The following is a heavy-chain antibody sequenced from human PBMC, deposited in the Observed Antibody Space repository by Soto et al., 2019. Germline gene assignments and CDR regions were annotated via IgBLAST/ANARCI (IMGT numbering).Heavy chain of an antibody. CDR3: TRHDSIAATRY. CDR1: GFTFSGSA. J-gene: IGHJ4*02. V-gene: IGHV3-73*01. Sequence: EVQLVESGGGLVQPGGSLKLSCAASGFTFSGSAMHWVRQASGKGLEWVGRIRSKANSYATAYAASVKGRFTISRDDSKNTAYLQMNSLKTEDTAVYYCTRHDSIAATRYWGQGTLVTVSS. D-gene: IGHD6-13*01. CDR2: IRSKANSYAT.